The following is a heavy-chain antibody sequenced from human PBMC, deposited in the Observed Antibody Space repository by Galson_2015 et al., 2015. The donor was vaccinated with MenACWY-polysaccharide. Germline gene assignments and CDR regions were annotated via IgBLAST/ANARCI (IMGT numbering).Heavy chain of an antibody. V-gene: IGHV3-48*01. CDR2: IHAKGNTI. CDR1: GFTFSSYT. Sequence: SLRLSCAASGFTFSSYTMDWVRQAPGKGLEWLSYIHAKGNTINYADSVKGRFAISRDNSNNMLYLQMNSLTVEDTAIYYCAKGILGDSRDWGQGTLVTVSS. D-gene: IGHD2/OR15-2a*01. CDR3: AKGILGDSRD. J-gene: IGHJ4*02.